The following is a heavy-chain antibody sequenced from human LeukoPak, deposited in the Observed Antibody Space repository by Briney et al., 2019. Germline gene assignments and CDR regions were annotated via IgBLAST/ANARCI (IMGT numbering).Heavy chain of an antibody. V-gene: IGHV3-23*01. Sequence: PGGSLRLSCAASGFTLNNYAMSWVRQAPGKGLEWVSATSSSDAGTYYADSVKGRFTISRDNSKNTLYLQMNSLRAEDTAVYYCAKRGLWFGESSYYYYMDVWGKGTTVTISS. CDR1: GFTLNNYA. CDR3: AKRGLWFGESSYYYYMDV. D-gene: IGHD3-10*01. J-gene: IGHJ6*03. CDR2: TSSSDAGT.